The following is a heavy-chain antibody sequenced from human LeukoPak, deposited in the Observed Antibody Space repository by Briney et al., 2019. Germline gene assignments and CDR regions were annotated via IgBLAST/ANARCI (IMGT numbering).Heavy chain of an antibody. J-gene: IGHJ4*02. CDR2: INPNSGGT. Sequence: ASVKVSCKASGYTFTGYYMHWVRQAPGQGLEWMGWINPNSGGTNYAQKFQGRVTMTRDTSTSTVYMELSSLRSEDTAVYYCARDGSSGWFGLDYWGQGTLVTVSS. D-gene: IGHD6-19*01. CDR3: ARDGSSGWFGLDY. CDR1: GYTFTGYY. V-gene: IGHV1-2*02.